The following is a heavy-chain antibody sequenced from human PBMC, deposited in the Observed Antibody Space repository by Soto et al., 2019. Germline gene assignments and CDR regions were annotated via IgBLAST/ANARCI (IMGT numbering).Heavy chain of an antibody. CDR3: VRGYNSGLSIHPYYFDR. D-gene: IGHD6-19*01. Sequence: PGESLKISCKGSGYRFTSYWIAWVRQLPGKGLEFMGIIYPGDFDTRYNPSFQGQVTISVDNSISTAYLQWSSLKAPDTAMYFCVRGYNSGLSIHPYYFDRWGQGTVVTVSS. CDR2: IYPGDFDT. J-gene: IGHJ4*02. V-gene: IGHV5-51*01. CDR1: GYRFTSYW.